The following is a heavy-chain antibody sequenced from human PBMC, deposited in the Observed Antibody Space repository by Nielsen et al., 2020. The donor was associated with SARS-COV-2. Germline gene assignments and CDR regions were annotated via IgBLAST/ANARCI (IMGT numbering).Heavy chain of an antibody. Sequence: ASVKVSCKASGYTFTSYGISWVRQAPGQGLEWMGWISAYNGNTNYAQKFQGRVTITRDTSASTAYMELSSLRSEDTAVYYCARGGGGDFWSGYYQYYYYYYGMDVWGQGTTVTVSS. V-gene: IGHV1-18*01. D-gene: IGHD3-3*01. CDR3: ARGGGGDFWSGYYQYYYYYYGMDV. J-gene: IGHJ6*02. CDR2: ISAYNGNT. CDR1: GYTFTSYG.